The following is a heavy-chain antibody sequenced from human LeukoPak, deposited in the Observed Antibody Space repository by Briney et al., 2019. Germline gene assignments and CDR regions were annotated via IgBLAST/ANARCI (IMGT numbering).Heavy chain of an antibody. V-gene: IGHV3-21*01. CDR3: ARDPYSGGYGDYYYYYMDL. D-gene: IGHD1-26*01. Sequence: GGSLRPSCAASGFTFSDYTMNWVRQPPGKGLEWVSFISSSSGYVYYADSVKGRFTISRDNAKNSLYLQMNSLRAEDTAVYYCARDPYSGGYGDYYYYYMDLWGQGTTVTISS. CDR2: ISSSSGYV. CDR1: GFTFSDYT. J-gene: IGHJ6*03.